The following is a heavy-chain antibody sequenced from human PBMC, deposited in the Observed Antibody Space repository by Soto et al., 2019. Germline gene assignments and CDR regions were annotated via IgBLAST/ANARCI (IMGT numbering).Heavy chain of an antibody. Sequence: QVQLQESGPGLVKPSETLSLTCTVSGVSISTYYWSWIRQPPGKGLEWIGYIYYSGSTNHNPSLQSRVTMSVDTSKPQFSLKLSSVTAADTAVYYCARDVQGDFWGQGTLVTVTS. V-gene: IGHV4-59*12. CDR1: GVSISTYY. CDR2: IYYSGST. CDR3: ARDVQGDF. D-gene: IGHD3-10*02. J-gene: IGHJ4*02.